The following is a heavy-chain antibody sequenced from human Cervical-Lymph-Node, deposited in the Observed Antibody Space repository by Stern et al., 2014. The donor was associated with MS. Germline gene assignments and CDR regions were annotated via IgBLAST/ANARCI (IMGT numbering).Heavy chain of an antibody. D-gene: IGHD5-18*01. J-gene: IGHJ4*02. Sequence: VQLVQSGAEVRKPGASVKVSCKASGYTFTRYGIHWVRQAPGQRLEWMGWSNAGHGNTKYSQEFQGRVTITRDTSASTAYMELGSLRSEDMAVYYCARGGCGYSYGLDYWGQGTLVTVSS. CDR3: ARGGCGYSYGLDY. CDR2: SNAGHGNT. CDR1: GYTFTRYG. V-gene: IGHV1-3*02.